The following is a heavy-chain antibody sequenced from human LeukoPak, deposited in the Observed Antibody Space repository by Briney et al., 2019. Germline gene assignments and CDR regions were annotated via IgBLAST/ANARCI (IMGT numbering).Heavy chain of an antibody. CDR3: ASTFYGDSPPY. Sequence: GRSLRLSCAASGFTVSSNYMSWVRQAPGNGLEWVSFIYSGGSTYYADYVKGRFTISRANSKNTLYLQMNSLRAEDTAVYYCASTFYGDSPPYWGQGTLVTVSS. D-gene: IGHD4-17*01. V-gene: IGHV3-66*01. J-gene: IGHJ4*02. CDR2: IYSGGST. CDR1: GFTVSSNY.